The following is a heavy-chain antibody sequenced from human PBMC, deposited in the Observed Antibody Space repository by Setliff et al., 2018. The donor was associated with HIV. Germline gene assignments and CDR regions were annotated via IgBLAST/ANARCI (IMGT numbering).Heavy chain of an antibody. CDR1: GDSISNGRIF. D-gene: IGHD1-26*01. J-gene: IGHJ4*02. CDR3: ARGAKWGDFLNYFDF. V-gene: IGHV4-31*03. CDR2: IYYTGRT. Sequence: SETLSLTCTVSGDSISNGRIFWSWIRQRPGKGLEWIGLIYYTGRTSFNPSLGSRLSLSLDTSENQFSLRLTSVTAADTAVYYCARGAKWGDFLNYFDFWGRGTLVTVSS.